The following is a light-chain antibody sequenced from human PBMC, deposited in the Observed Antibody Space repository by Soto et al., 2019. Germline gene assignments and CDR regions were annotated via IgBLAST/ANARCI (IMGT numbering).Light chain of an antibody. CDR3: QQSNNYPWT. J-gene: IGKJ1*01. Sequence: DIQMTQSPSTLSASVGDGVTITCRASQSISSWLAWYQQKPGKAPKLLIYEASNLESGVPSRFSGSGSGTEFTLTISSLQPDDFATYYCQQSNNYPWTFGQGTKVDIK. CDR2: EAS. V-gene: IGKV1-5*03. CDR1: QSISSW.